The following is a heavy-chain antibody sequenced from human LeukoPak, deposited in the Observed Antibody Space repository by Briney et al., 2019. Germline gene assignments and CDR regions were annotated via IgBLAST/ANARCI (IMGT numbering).Heavy chain of an antibody. V-gene: IGHV4-59*01. J-gene: IGHJ4*02. D-gene: IGHD6-13*01. CDR2: IYYLGST. Sequence: TSETLSLTCTVSGGSISSYYWNWIRQPPGKGLEWIGYIYYLGSTKYNPSLKSRVTISVDTSKNQFSLKLNSVTAADTAVYYCARVGWAAAGTSYSDSWGQGTLVTVSS. CDR3: ARVGWAAAGTSYSDS. CDR1: GGSISSYY.